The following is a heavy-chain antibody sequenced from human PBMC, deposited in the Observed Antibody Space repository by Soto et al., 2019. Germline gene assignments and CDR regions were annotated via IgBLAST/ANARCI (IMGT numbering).Heavy chain of an antibody. CDR1: GSTFTSYA. Sequence: ASVKVSCKASGSTFTSYAISWVRQAPGQGLEWMGWISAYNGNTNYAQKLQGRVTMTTDTSTSTAYMELGSLRSDDTAVYYCARSSLGLGIFGVVPDPHYYYGMDVWGQGTTVTVS. CDR2: ISAYNGNT. J-gene: IGHJ6*02. D-gene: IGHD3-3*01. CDR3: ARSSLGLGIFGVVPDPHYYYGMDV. V-gene: IGHV1-18*01.